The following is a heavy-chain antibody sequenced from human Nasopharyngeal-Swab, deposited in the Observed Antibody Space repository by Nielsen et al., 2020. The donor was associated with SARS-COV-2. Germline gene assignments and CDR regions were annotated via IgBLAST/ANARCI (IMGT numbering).Heavy chain of an antibody. CDR3: ATGPVVVPAAASGWFDP. Sequence: ASVKVSCKVSGYTLTELSMHWVRQAPGKGLVWMGGFDPEDGGTIYAQKFQGRVTMTEDTSTDTAYMELSSLRSEDTAVYYCATGPVVVPAAASGWFDPWGQGTLVTVSS. V-gene: IGHV1-24*01. CDR1: GYTLTELS. J-gene: IGHJ5*02. D-gene: IGHD2-2*01. CDR2: FDPEDGGT.